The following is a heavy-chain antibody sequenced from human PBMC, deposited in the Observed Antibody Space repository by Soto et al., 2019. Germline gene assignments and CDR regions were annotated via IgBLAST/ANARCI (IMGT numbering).Heavy chain of an antibody. CDR3: VRDPHRGGDYDF. V-gene: IGHV3-7*01. J-gene: IGHJ4*02. D-gene: IGHD3-10*01. CDR2: IKPDGNEQ. Sequence: EVRLVESGGGFVQPGGSLRLSCAASGFTFNNYWMNWVRQAPGKGLEWVANIKPDGNEQYYLDSVTGRFTSSRDNAQHSLYLQMNSLRVEATAVYFCVRDPHRGGDYDFWGQGTLVTISS. CDR1: GFTFNNYW.